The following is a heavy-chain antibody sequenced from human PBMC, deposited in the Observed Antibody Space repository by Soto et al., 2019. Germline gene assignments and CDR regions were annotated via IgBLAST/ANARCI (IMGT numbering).Heavy chain of an antibody. D-gene: IGHD3-3*01. J-gene: IGHJ4*02. CDR3: ARGSVRFLEWLLVFDY. CDR1: GYTFTSYD. V-gene: IGHV1-8*01. Sequence: ASVKVSCKASGYTFTSYDINWVRQATGQGLEWMGWMNPNSGNTGYAQKFQGRVTMTRNTSISTAYMELSSLRSEDTAVYYCARGSVRFLEWLLVFDYWGQGTLVTVSS. CDR2: MNPNSGNT.